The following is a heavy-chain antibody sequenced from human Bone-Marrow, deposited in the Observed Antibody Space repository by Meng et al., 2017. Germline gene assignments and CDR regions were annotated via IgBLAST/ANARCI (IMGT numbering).Heavy chain of an antibody. CDR1: GGSISSYY. D-gene: IGHD6-19*01. V-gene: IGHV4-4*07. CDR3: ARDWGIAVAGFRRGPPWFDP. Sequence: QVQLQGSGPRLVKPSETLSLTCTVSGGSISSYYWSWIRQPAGKGLEWIGRIYTSGSTNYNPSLKSRVTMSVDTSKNQFSLKLSSVTAADTAVYYCARDWGIAVAGFRRGPPWFDPWGQGTLVTVSS. CDR2: IYTSGST. J-gene: IGHJ5*02.